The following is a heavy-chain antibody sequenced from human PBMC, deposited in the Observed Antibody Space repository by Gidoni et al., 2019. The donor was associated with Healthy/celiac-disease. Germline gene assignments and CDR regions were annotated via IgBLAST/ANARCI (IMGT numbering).Heavy chain of an antibody. D-gene: IGHD3-3*01. CDR1: GFTFSSYS. CDR2: ISSSSSYI. J-gene: IGHJ6*02. Sequence: EVQLVESGGGLVKPGGSLRLSCAASGFTFSSYSMHWVRQAPGKGLEWVSSISSSSSYIYYADSVKGRFTISRDNAKNSLYLQMNSLRAEDTAVYYCAREVRGMGARFLEWLGQQYYGMDVWGQGTTVTVSS. CDR3: AREVRGMGARFLEWLGQQYYGMDV. V-gene: IGHV3-21*01.